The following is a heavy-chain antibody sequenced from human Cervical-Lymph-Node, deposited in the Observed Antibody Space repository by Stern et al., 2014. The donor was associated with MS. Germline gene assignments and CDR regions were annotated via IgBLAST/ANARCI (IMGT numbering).Heavy chain of an antibody. Sequence: VQLVESGAEVKKPGASVKVSCKASGYTFTGYYMHWVRQAPGQGLEGMGWVNPNSGGTNYAQKFQGWVTMTRDTSISTAYMELSRLRSDDTAVYYCARVSSSGYHSFGMDVWGQGTTVTVSS. J-gene: IGHJ6*02. D-gene: IGHD3-22*01. CDR3: ARVSSSGYHSFGMDV. V-gene: IGHV1-2*04. CDR1: GYTFTGYY. CDR2: VNPNSGGT.